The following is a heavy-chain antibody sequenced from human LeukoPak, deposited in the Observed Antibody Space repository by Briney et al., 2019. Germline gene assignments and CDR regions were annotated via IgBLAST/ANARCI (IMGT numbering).Heavy chain of an antibody. CDR3: ARDRYGSGPNPLRH. CDR1: GFTFSSYS. Sequence: GGSLRLSCAASGFTFSSYSMNWVRRAPGKGLEWVSSISRSSSDMYYADSVKGRFTSSRDNAKNSLYLQMNGLRAEDTAVYYCARDRYGSGPNPLRHWGQGTLVTVSS. D-gene: IGHD3-10*01. J-gene: IGHJ1*01. CDR2: ISRSSSDM. V-gene: IGHV3-21*01.